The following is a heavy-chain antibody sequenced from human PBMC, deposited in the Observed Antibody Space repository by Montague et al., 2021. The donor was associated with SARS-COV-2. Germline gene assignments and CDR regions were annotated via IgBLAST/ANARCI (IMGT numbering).Heavy chain of an antibody. V-gene: IGHV4-61*02. CDR2: IYTSGST. CDR1: GGPISSGSYY. CDR3: ARVVSFSDSSGYYFDY. Sequence: TLSLTCTVSGGPISSGSYYWSWIRQPAGKGLEWIGRIYTSGSTNYNPSLKSRVTISVDTSKNQFSLKLSSVTAADTAVYYCARVVSFSDSSGYYFDYWGQGTLVTVSS. J-gene: IGHJ4*02. D-gene: IGHD3-22*01.